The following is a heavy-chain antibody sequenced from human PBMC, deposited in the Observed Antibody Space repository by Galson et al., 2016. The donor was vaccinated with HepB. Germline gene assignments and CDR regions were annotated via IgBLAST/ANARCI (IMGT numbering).Heavy chain of an antibody. Sequence: SLRLSCAASGFTFSSYAMSWVRQAPGKGLEWVSAISGSGGSTYYADSVKGRFTISRDNSKNTLYLRMNSLRAEDTAVYYCAKDVLGRSGYYRDYYWYFDLWGRGTLVTVSS. D-gene: IGHD3-3*01. CDR2: ISGSGGST. V-gene: IGHV3-23*01. CDR1: GFTFSSYA. J-gene: IGHJ2*01. CDR3: AKDVLGRSGYYRDYYWYFDL.